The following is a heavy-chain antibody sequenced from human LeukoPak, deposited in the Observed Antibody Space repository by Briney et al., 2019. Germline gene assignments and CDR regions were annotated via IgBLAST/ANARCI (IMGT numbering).Heavy chain of an antibody. J-gene: IGHJ6*04. CDR2: ISAYNGNT. V-gene: IGHV1-18*01. CDR1: GYTFTSYG. CDR3: ARGTYYYDSSGSPQAYYYYGMDV. D-gene: IGHD3-22*01. Sequence: ASVKVSCKASGYTFTSYGISWVRQAPGQGLEWMGWISAYNGNTNYAQKLQGRVTMTTDTSTSTAYMELRSLRSDDTAVYYCARGTYYYDSSGSPQAYYYYGMDVWGKGTTVTVSS.